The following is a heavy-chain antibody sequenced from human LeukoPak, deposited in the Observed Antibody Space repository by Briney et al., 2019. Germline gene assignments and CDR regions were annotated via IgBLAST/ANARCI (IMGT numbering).Heavy chain of an antibody. CDR3: AKTMGAIDHDY. Sequence: PGGSLRLSCAASGFTFSDFAMSWVRQAPGKGLEWVSSISGGGGSKYYADSVKGRFTISRDKSKNTLYLQMNSLRAEDTAVYYCAKTMGAIDHDYWGQGTLVIVSS. V-gene: IGHV3-23*01. CDR2: ISGGGGSK. CDR1: GFTFSDFA. J-gene: IGHJ4*02. D-gene: IGHD1-26*01.